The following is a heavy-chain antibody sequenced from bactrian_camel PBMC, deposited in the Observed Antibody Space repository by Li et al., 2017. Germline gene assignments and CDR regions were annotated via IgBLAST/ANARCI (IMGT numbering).Heavy chain of an antibody. CDR1: GFTFSNYG. V-gene: IGHV3S40*01. Sequence: EVQLVESGGGGVQPGGSLTISCAASGFTFSNYGMIWVRQAPGKGLEWVSAINSGGGSTYYADSAKGRFTVSQENNKDIWYLQMDNLKPDDTAMYYCSADGAFYSASGTPSCLLIEGNNLWGQGTQVTVS. CDR3: SADGAFYSASGTPSCLLIEGNNL. CDR2: INSGGGST. J-gene: IGHJ4*01. D-gene: IGHD4*01.